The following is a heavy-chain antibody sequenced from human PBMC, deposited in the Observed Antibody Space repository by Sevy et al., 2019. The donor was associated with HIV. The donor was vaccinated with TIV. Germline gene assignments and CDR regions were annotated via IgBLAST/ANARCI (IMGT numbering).Heavy chain of an antibody. Sequence: GGSLRLSCAASGFPFSKYSMSWIRQTPGKGLEWVATFSFGCGQINYADSVKGQFTISRDDSRNTFYLQMNSLRSDDTAIYYCAREGCTRPHDYWGQGTVVTVSS. J-gene: IGHJ4*02. D-gene: IGHD2-8*01. CDR2: FSFGCGQI. CDR3: AREGCTRPHDY. CDR1: GFPFSKYS. V-gene: IGHV3-21*04.